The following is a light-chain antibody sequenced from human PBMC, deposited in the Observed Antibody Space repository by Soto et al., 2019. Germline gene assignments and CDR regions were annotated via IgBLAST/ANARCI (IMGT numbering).Light chain of an antibody. V-gene: IGKV3-20*01. CDR1: QSVGSY. J-gene: IGKJ2*01. CDR2: GAS. Sequence: TVFTQSPATLPFPPGERGPLSSWASQSVGSYLASYPQKPGQAPRLLIYGASSRATGIPDRFSGSGSGTDFTLAISRLEPEDFAVYYCQQYGSPPMYTFGQGTKVDIK. CDR3: QQYGSPPMYT.